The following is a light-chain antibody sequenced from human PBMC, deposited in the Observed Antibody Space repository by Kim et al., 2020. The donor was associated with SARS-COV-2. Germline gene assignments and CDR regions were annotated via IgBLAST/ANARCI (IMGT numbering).Light chain of an antibody. V-gene: IGKV3-15*01. CDR1: QSIGTL. CDR2: RAS. CDR3: QQYYKWPIT. J-gene: IGKJ4*01. Sequence: EIVLTQSPATLSVSPGEGATLSCGASQSIGTLLAWYQQKPGQAPRLLIYRASTRATGIPVRFSGSGSGTEFTLTISSLQSEDFAVYYCQQYYKWPITFGGGTKVDIK.